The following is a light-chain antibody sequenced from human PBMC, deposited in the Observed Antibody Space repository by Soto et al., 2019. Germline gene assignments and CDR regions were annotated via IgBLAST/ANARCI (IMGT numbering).Light chain of an antibody. CDR1: SSNIGADYD. Sequence: QSVLTQPPSVSGAPGQRVTISCSGTSSNIGADYDVHWYQQLPGTAPKLLIFDYSIRPSGVPDRFSASKTGTSASLAITGLQAEDEADYYCQSYDSSLSASVFGGGTKLTVL. CDR3: QSYDSSLSASV. V-gene: IGLV1-40*01. J-gene: IGLJ3*02. CDR2: DYS.